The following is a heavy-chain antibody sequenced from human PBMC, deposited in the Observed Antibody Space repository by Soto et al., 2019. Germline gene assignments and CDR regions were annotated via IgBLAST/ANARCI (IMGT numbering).Heavy chain of an antibody. D-gene: IGHD6-13*01. CDR2: INSDGSST. CDR1: GFTFSSYW. CDR3: ARDEGIAAAGKSYYYYGMDV. Sequence: GGSLRLSCAASGFTFSSYWMHWVRQAPGKGLVWVSRINSDGSSTSYADSVKGRFTISRDNAKNTLYLQMNSLRAEDTAVYYCARDEGIAAAGKSYYYYGMDVWGQGTTVTVSS. J-gene: IGHJ6*01. V-gene: IGHV3-74*01.